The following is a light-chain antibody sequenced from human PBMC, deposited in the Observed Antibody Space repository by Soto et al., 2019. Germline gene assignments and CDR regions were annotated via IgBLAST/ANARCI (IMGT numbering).Light chain of an antibody. J-gene: IGLJ3*02. CDR2: DVS. V-gene: IGLV2-8*01. CDR1: SSDVGGYNY. CDR3: NTCGSTNLWV. Sequence: QSALTQPPSVSGSPGQSVTISCTGTSSDVGGYNYVSWYQQYPGKAPKLMIYDVSKRPSGVPDRFSGSKSGNTASLTVSGLQDEDEADYYCNTCGSTNLWVFGAGTKLTVL.